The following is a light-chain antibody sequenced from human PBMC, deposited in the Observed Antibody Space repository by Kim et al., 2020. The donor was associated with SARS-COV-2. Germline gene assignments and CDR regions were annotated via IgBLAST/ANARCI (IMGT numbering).Light chain of an antibody. CDR3: QAWDSSTVV. J-gene: IGLJ2*01. CDR1: KLGHKY. V-gene: IGLV3-1*01. CDR2: QDS. Sequence: SYELTQPPSVSVSPGQTASITCSGDKLGHKYACWYQQKPGQSPVLVIYQDSKRPSGIPGRFSGSNSGNTATLTISGTQAMDEADYYCQAWDSSTVVFGGGTQLTVL.